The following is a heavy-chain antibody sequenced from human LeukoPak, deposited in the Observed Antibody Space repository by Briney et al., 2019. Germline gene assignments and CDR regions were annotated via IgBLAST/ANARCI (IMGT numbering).Heavy chain of an antibody. D-gene: IGHD3-3*01. CDR3: ARGAIFGVTPRGYGMDV. Sequence: ASVKVSCKASGYTFTIYDINWVRQAPGQGLEWVGWMNPNNGGTVYAQKFQGRVTMIRDTSTGTLYMELNSLKSEDTAVYYCARGAIFGVTPRGYGMDVWGQGTTVTVSS. CDR1: GYTFTIYD. V-gene: IGHV1-8*01. J-gene: IGHJ6*02. CDR2: MNPNNGGT.